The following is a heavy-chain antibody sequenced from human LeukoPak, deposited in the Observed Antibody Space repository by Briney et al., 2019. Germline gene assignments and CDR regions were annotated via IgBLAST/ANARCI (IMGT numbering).Heavy chain of an antibody. CDR2: ISYVGSNK. D-gene: IGHD6-19*01. CDR1: GFTFSSYG. J-gene: IGHJ4*02. CDR3: AKSSEEQWLVPFDY. Sequence: GGSLRLSCAASGFTFSSYGMHWVRQAPGKGLEWVAVISYVGSNKYYADSVKGRFTISRDNSKNTLYLQMNSLRAEDTAVYYCAKSSEEQWLVPFDYWGQGTLVTVSS. V-gene: IGHV3-30*18.